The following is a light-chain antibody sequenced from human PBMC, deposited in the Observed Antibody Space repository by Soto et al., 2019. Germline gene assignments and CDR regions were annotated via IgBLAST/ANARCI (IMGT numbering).Light chain of an antibody. CDR1: SSDVGDYNY. J-gene: IGLJ1*01. V-gene: IGLV2-14*01. CDR3: SSYTSGSTLYV. Sequence: QSVLTQPASVSGSPGQSITISCTGTSSDVGDYNYVSWYQQYPGKAPKLMIYEVNNRPSGVSNRFSGSKSGNTASLTISGLXAEDEADYYCSSYTSGSTLYVFGTGTKVTVL. CDR2: EVN.